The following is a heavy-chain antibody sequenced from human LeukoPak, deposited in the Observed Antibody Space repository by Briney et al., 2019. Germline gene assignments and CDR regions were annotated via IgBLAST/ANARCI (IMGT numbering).Heavy chain of an antibody. CDR3: AKHLGSHSFLFYYMDV. D-gene: IGHD2-21*01. CDR2: LSGSGGAT. CDR1: EFTFSRFA. J-gene: IGHJ6*03. Sequence: GGSLRLSREASEFTFSRFAMSWMRQPPGTGLEWVSTLSGSGGATYYADSVKGRFTTSRDNSKDTLYLQMDNLRADDTAVYYCAKHLGSHSFLFYYMDVWGKGTSVIVSS. V-gene: IGHV3-23*01.